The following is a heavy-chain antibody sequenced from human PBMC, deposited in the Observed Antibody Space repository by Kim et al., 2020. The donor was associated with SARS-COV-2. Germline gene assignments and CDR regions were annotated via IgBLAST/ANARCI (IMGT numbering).Heavy chain of an antibody. D-gene: IGHD3-10*01. Sequence: ASVKVSCKASGYTFTSYGISWVRQAPGQGLEWMGWISAYNGNTNYAQQLQGRVTMTTDTSTSTAYMELRSLRSDDTAVYYCARESLPGLWFGELLDWFDPWGQGTLVTVSS. CDR3: ARESLPGLWFGELLDWFDP. V-gene: IGHV1-18*01. CDR1: GYTFTSYG. CDR2: ISAYNGNT. J-gene: IGHJ5*02.